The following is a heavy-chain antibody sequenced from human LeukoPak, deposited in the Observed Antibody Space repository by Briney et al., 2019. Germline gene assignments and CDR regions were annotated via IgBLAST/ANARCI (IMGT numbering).Heavy chain of an antibody. CDR3: ARLGSRFLEWSRNWFDP. CDR2: INPSGGST. CDR1: GYTFTSYY. Sequence: ASVKVSCKASGYTFTSYYMHWVRQAPGQGLEWMGIINPSGGSTSYAQKFQGRVTMTRDTSTSTVYMELSSLRSEDTAVYYCARLGSRFLEWSRNWFDPWGQGTLVTVPS. J-gene: IGHJ5*02. D-gene: IGHD3-3*01. V-gene: IGHV1-46*01.